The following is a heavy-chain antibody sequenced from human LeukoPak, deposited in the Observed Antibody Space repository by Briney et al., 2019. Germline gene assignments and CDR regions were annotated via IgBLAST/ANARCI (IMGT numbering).Heavy chain of an antibody. J-gene: IGHJ5*02. D-gene: IGHD5-18*01. V-gene: IGHV3-30*02. CDR1: GFTFSSYG. CDR2: IRSDGSNK. CDR3: AKETGYFDP. Sequence: GGSLRLPCAASGFTFSSYGMHWVRQAPGKGLEWVAFIRSDGSNKFYADSVKGRFTISRDNSKNTLYLQMHSLRADDTAVYYCAKETGYFDPWGQGTPVAVSS.